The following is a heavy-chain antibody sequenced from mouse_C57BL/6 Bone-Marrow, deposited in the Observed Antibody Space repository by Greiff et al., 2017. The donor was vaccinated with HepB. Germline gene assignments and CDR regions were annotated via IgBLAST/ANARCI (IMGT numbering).Heavy chain of an antibody. CDR1: GYTITSYG. V-gene: IGHV1-58*01. CDR2: ICMGNGYH. Sequence: EVKLQQSGAELVRPGYSVKMSCKTSGYTITSYGINWVKQRPGKGLEWIGYICMGNGYHEYNEKFKGKATLTSETSSSTAYMQISSLTSEDSAIYFCARDDFWCAYWGQGTLVTVSA. D-gene: IGHD2-4*01. CDR3: ARDDFWCAY. J-gene: IGHJ3*01.